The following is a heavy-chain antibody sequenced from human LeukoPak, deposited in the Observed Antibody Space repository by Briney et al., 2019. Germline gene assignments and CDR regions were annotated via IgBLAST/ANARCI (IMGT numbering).Heavy chain of an antibody. CDR1: GFTFSSYE. D-gene: IGHD5-18*01. J-gene: IGHJ5*02. CDR3: ARGLTAMVGNWFDP. CDR2: ISSSGSTI. Sequence: GGSLRLSCAASGFTFSSYEMNWVRQAPGKGLEWVSYISSSGSTIYYADSVKGRFTISRDNAKNSLYLQMNSLRTEDTAVYYCARGLTAMVGNWFDPWGQGTLVTVSS. V-gene: IGHV3-48*03.